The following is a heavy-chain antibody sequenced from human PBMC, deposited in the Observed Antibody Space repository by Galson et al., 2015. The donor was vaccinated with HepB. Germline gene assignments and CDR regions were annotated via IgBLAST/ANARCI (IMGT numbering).Heavy chain of an antibody. CDR1: GYSFTSYW. D-gene: IGHD6-19*01. Sequence: QSGAEVKKPGESLKISCKGSGYSFTSYWIGWVRQMPGKGLEWIGEINHSGSTNYNPSLKSRVTISVDTSKNQFSLKLSSVTAADTAVYYCARGGGWLAHRGHWFDPWGQGTLVTVSS. V-gene: IGHV4-34*01. CDR3: ARGGGWLAHRGHWFDP. CDR2: INHSGST. J-gene: IGHJ5*02.